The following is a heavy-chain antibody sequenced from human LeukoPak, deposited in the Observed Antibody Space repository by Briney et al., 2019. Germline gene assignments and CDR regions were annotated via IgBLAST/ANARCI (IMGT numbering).Heavy chain of an antibody. CDR2: IKSEADGGTA. D-gene: IGHD6-13*01. J-gene: IGHJ5*02. CDR1: GYPFSTAW. Sequence: GGSLRLFCAVSGYPFSTAWMAWVRQSPEKGLEWVGRIKSEADGGTAEYGAPVTGRFTISRDDLINTIYLQMSSLRNDDKGASYHHADGTYCSSGTYWFVPWGQGTLVTVSS. V-gene: IGHV3-15*01. CDR3: HADGTYCSSGTYWFVP.